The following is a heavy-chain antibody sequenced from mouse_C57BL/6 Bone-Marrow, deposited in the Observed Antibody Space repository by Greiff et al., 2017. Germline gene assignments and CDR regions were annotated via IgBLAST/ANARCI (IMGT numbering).Heavy chain of an antibody. D-gene: IGHD2-3*01. CDR1: GYTFTDHT. J-gene: IGHJ3*01. CDR2: IYPRDGST. CDR3: ASYDGYDVWFAY. V-gene: IGHV1-78*01. Sequence: VKLVESDAELVKPGASVKISCKVSGYTFTDHTIHWMKQRPEQGLEWIGYIYPRDGSTKYNEKFKGKATLTADKSSSTAYMQLNSLTSEDSAVYFCASYDGYDVWFAYWGQGTLVTVSA.